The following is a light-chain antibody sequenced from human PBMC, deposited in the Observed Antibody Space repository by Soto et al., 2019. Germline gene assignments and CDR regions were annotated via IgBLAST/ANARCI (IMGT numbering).Light chain of an antibody. CDR2: RAS. J-gene: IGKJ1*01. CDR1: QTISTS. V-gene: IGKV1-39*01. Sequence: DLQMTQSPSSLSASVGDRVTISCRASQTISTSLNWYQQKPGTAPRLLIYRASSVKSGVPPRFSGSGSGRDFTLTISSLRPEDIATYFCQQSYNSPPWTFGQGTKVEVK. CDR3: QQSYNSPPWT.